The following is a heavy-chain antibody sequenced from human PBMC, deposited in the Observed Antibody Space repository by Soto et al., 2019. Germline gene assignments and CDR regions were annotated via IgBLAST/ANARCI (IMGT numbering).Heavy chain of an antibody. J-gene: IGHJ4*02. D-gene: IGHD5-12*01. CDR1: GGTFSSYT. Sequence: QVQLVQSGAEVKKPGSSVQVSCKASGGTFSSYTISWVRQAPGQGLEWMGRIIPILGIANYAQKFQGRVTITADKSTSTAYMELSSLRSSDTAVYYCAETGYSGYDHQKGGFDYWGQGTLVNVSS. CDR2: IIPILGIA. CDR3: AETGYSGYDHQKGGFDY. V-gene: IGHV1-69*02.